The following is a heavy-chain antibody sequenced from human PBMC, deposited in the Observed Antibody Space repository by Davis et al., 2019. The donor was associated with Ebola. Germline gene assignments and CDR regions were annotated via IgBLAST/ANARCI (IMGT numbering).Heavy chain of an antibody. Sequence: SVKVSCKASGYNFIEYFMHWVRQAPGQGLEWMGRINSNNGDTNYAQKFQGRVTITADESTSTAYMELSSLRSEDTAVYYCARVLGYCSGGSCYVGYYHYMDVWGKGTTVTVSS. CDR2: INSNNGDT. CDR3: ARVLGYCSGGSCYVGYYHYMDV. V-gene: IGHV1-69*11. D-gene: IGHD2-15*01. CDR1: GYNFIEYF. J-gene: IGHJ6*03.